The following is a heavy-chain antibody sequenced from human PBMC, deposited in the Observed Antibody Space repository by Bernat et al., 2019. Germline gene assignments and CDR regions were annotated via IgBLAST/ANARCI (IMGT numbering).Heavy chain of an antibody. CDR2: INPNSGGT. CDR3: ARELGYCSGGSCSGGRIIKNYFDY. CDR1: GYTFTGYY. J-gene: IGHJ4*02. V-gene: IGHV1-2*02. D-gene: IGHD2-15*01. Sequence: QVQLVQSGAEVKKPGASVKVSCKASGYTFTGYYMHWVRQAPGQGLEWMGWINPNSGGTNYAQKFQGRVTMTREPSISTAYMELSRLRSDDTAVYYCARELGYCSGGSCSGGRIIKNYFDYWGQGTLVTVSS.